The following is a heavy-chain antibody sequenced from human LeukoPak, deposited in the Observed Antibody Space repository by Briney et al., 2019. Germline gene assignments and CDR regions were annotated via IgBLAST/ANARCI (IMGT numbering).Heavy chain of an antibody. CDR2: IIPIFDTG. CDR3: ASDLRSYYDSSGYSFFDY. V-gene: IGHV1-69*05. D-gene: IGHD3-22*01. J-gene: IGHJ4*02. CDR1: GGTFSSYA. Sequence: SVKVSCKTSGGTFSSYAISWVRQAPGQGLEWMGGIIPIFDTGVYAQKFQDGVTISTDESTSTVYMELSSLRSEDTAVYYCASDLRSYYDSSGYSFFDYWGQGTLVTVSS.